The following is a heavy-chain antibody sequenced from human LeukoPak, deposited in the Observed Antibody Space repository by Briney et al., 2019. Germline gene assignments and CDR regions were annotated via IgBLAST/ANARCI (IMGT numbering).Heavy chain of an antibody. V-gene: IGHV1-46*01. D-gene: IGHD6-13*01. J-gene: IGHJ4*02. Sequence: ASVKVSCKASGYTFTSYYMHRVRQAPGQGLEWMGIINPSGGSTSYAQKFQGRVTMTRDTSTSTVYMELSSLRSEDTAVYYCARGTYSSSWSASELDYWGQGTLVTVSS. CDR3: ARGTYSSSWSASELDY. CDR2: INPSGGST. CDR1: GYTFTSYY.